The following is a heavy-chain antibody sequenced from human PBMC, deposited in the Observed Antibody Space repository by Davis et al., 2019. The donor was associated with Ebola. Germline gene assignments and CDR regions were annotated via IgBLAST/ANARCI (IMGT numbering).Heavy chain of an antibody. J-gene: IGHJ4*02. CDR2: INRGGGT. Sequence: SETLSLTCAVYGASFSGYYWSWIRQPPGKGLEWIGEINRGGGTNYNPSLKSRVTISSDMSKNQFSLKLSSVTAADTAVYYCARHRVYSSGWYYFDYWGQGTLVTVSS. CDR1: GASFSGYY. CDR3: ARHRVYSSGWYYFDY. V-gene: IGHV4-34*01. D-gene: IGHD6-19*01.